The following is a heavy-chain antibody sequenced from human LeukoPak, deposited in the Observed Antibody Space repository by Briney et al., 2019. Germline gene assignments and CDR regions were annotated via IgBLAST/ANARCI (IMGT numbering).Heavy chain of an antibody. D-gene: IGHD3-10*01. CDR1: GFTFSTYA. V-gene: IGHV3-30-3*01. J-gene: IGHJ4*02. CDR3: ARTTTPHYYGSGSYALGY. Sequence: GGSLRLSCAASGFTFSTYAMHWVRQGPGKGLEWVAVISYDGSNKYYADSVKGRFTISRDNPKNTLYLQMSSLSAEDTAVYYCARTTTPHYYGSGSYALGYWGQGTLVTVPS. CDR2: ISYDGSNK.